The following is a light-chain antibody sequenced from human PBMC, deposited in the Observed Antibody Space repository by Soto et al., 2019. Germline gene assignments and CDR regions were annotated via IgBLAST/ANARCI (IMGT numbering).Light chain of an antibody. V-gene: IGKV3-11*01. CDR1: QSVSNY. CDR3: QQRSSWPLLT. J-gene: IGKJ4*01. CDR2: DAS. Sequence: EIVLTQSPATLSLSPGERATLSCRASQSVSNYLAWFQQKPGQAPRLLIYDASNRATGIPARFSGSGSGTDLTLTISSLEPEDFAVYSCQQRSSWPLLTFGGGTKVE.